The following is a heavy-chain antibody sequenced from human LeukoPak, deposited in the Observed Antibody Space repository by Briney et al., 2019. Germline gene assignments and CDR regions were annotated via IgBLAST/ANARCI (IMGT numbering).Heavy chain of an antibody. Sequence: SQTLSLTCSISGDSVSSKSVWNWIRQSPSRGLEWLGRIYYRSKWSNNYAVSVKSRITINPDTSKNQFSLQLSSVTAEDTAVYYCARGDQNFDYWGQGTLVTVSS. J-gene: IGHJ4*02. CDR3: ARGDQNFDY. D-gene: IGHD5-24*01. V-gene: IGHV6-1*01. CDR2: IYYRSKWSN. CDR1: GDSVSSKSV.